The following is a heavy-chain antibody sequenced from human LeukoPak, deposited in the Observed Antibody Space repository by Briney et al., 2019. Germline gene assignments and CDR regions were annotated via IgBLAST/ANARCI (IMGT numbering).Heavy chain of an antibody. D-gene: IGHD3-22*01. CDR3: ARTYYYDSSGYYYFDY. CDR2: IYPGDSDT. Sequence: GESLKISCKGSGYSFTSYWIAWVRQMPGKGLEWMGIIYPGDSDTRYNPSFQGQVTISADKSISTAYLQWSSLKASDTAMYYCARTYYYDSSGYYYFDYWGQGTLVTVSS. J-gene: IGHJ4*02. V-gene: IGHV5-51*01. CDR1: GYSFTSYW.